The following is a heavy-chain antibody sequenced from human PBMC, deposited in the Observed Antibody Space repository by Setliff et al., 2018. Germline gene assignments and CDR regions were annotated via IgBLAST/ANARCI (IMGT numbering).Heavy chain of an antibody. Sequence: VASVKVSCKASGYTFTGYYMHWVRQAPGQGLEWMGRINPNSGGTNYAQRFQGRVTITRDTSASTVFLELSTLRSEDTAVYYCTRDFLGATASFDIWGQGTMVTVSS. CDR3: TRDFLGATASFDI. V-gene: IGHV1-2*06. J-gene: IGHJ3*02. D-gene: IGHD3-3*01. CDR2: INPNSGGT. CDR1: GYTFTGYY.